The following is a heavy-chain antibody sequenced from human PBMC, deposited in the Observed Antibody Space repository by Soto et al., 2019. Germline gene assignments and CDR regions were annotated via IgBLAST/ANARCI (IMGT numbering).Heavy chain of an antibody. J-gene: IGHJ4*02. CDR1: GGTFSSYA. V-gene: IGHV1-69*12. Sequence: QVQLVQSGAEVRQPASSVKVSCKTSGGTFSSYAISWVRQAPGQGLEWMGGIVPIVDTSTYAQKFQGRVTITAGESTSTVYMELSSLRSDDTAVYYCLIVVAITGYPDNLGEGTLVTVSS. D-gene: IGHD5-12*01. CDR2: IVPIVDTS. CDR3: LIVVAITGYPDN.